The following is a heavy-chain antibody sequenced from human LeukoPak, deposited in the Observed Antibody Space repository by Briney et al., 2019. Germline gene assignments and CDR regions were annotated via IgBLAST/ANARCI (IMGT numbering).Heavy chain of an antibody. CDR2: ISSSGSTI. CDR1: GFNFSSYE. Sequence: GGSLRLSCAASGFNFSSYEMHWVRQAPGKGLEWVSYISSSGSTIYYADSVKGRFTISRDNAKNSLYLQMNSLRAEDTAVYYCAGGRSLVTMVRAPPDYWGQGTLVTVSS. D-gene: IGHD3-10*01. V-gene: IGHV3-48*03. J-gene: IGHJ4*02. CDR3: AGGRSLVTMVRAPPDY.